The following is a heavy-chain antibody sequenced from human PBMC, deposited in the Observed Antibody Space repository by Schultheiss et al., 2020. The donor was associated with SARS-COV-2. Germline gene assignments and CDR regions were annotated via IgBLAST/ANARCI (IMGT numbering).Heavy chain of an antibody. CDR1: GGSFSGYY. CDR3: AREFIDTAMVSWYFDL. Sequence: ETLSLTCAVYGGSFSGYYWSWIRQPPGKGLEWIGEINHSGSTNYNPSLKSRVTISVDTSKNQFSLKLSSVTAADTAVYYCAREFIDTAMVSWYFDLWGRGTLVTVSS. V-gene: IGHV4-34*01. CDR2: INHSGST. D-gene: IGHD5-18*01. J-gene: IGHJ2*01.